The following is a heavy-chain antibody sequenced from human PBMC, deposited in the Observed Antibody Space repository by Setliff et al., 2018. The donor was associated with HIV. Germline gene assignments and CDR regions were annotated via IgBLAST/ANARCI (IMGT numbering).Heavy chain of an antibody. CDR3: ARGSCSSASCSIDC. J-gene: IGHJ4*02. V-gene: IGHV3-48*03. Sequence: GSLRLSCAGFGFIFNTYEMNWVRQAPGKGLEWLSYISRDGDTIYYADSVKGRFTVSRDDTKNSLYLQMNSLGVEDTAFYYCARGSCSSASCSIDCWGQGTLVTVSS. CDR1: GFIFNTYE. D-gene: IGHD2-2*01. CDR2: ISRDGDTI.